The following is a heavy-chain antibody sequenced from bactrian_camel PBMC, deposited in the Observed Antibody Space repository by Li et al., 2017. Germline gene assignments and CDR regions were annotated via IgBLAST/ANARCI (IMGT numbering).Heavy chain of an antibody. J-gene: IGHJ4*01. Sequence: HVQLVESGGGSVQAGGSLKLSCRASISLRRCGMEWYRQPPGKDREFLALLIRDGTATYEDFVKGRFTISQNSDQTEFYLQMNRLQTKDSAVYYCAAQCEMKYWGQGTQVTVS. CDR3: AAQCEMKY. CDR2: LIRDGTA. CDR1: ISLRRCG. D-gene: IGHD1*01. V-gene: IGHV3S53*01.